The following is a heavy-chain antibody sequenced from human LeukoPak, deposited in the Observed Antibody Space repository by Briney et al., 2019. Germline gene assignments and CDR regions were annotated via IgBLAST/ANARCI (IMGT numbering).Heavy chain of an antibody. J-gene: IGHJ4*02. CDR1: GYTFTGYY. D-gene: IGHD3-22*01. CDR2: INPNSGGT. Sequence: ASVKVSCKASGYTFTGYYMHWVRQAPGQGLEWMGWINPNSGGTNYAQKFQGRVTMTRDTSISTAYMELSRLRSDDTAVYYCARVVVVIDGYFDYWGQGTLVTVSS. V-gene: IGHV1-2*02. CDR3: ARVVVVIDGYFDY.